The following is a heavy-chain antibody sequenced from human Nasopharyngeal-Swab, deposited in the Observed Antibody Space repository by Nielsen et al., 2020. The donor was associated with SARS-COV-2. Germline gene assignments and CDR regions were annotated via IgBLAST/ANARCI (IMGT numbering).Heavy chain of an antibody. Sequence: WIRQPPGKGLEWVAVISYDGSNKYYADSVKGRFTISRDNSKSTLDLQMNSLTTDDTAVYYCAKDRSSSWYYFYGMDVWGQGTTVTVSS. J-gene: IGHJ6*02. D-gene: IGHD6-13*01. CDR3: AKDRSSSWYYFYGMDV. V-gene: IGHV3-30*18. CDR2: ISYDGSNK.